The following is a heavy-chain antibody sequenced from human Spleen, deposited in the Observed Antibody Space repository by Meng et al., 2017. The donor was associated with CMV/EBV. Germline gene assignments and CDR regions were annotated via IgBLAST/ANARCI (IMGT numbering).Heavy chain of an antibody. V-gene: IGHV4-59*01. CDR3: ARDLKGGYYYGMDV. CDR1: GGSISSYY. CDR2: IYYSGST. J-gene: IGHJ6*02. D-gene: IGHD3-16*01. Sequence: SETLSLTCTVSGGSISSYYWSWIRQPPGKGLEWIGYIYYSGSTNYNPSLKSRVTISVDTSKNQFSLKLSSVTAADTALYYCARDLKGGYYYGMDVWGQGTTVTVSS.